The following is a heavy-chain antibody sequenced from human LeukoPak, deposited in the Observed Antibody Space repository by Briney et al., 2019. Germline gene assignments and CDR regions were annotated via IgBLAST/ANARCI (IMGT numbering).Heavy chain of an antibody. D-gene: IGHD3-22*01. J-gene: IGHJ4*02. CDR2: IWYDGSNK. V-gene: IGHV3-33*06. CDR3: AKDYYDSSGYSPFDY. Sequence: PGGSLRLSCAASGFTFSSYGMHWARQAPGKGLEWVAVIWYDGSNKYYADSVKGRFTISRDNSKNTLYLQMNSLRAEDTAVYYCAKDYYDSSGYSPFDYWGQGTLVTVSS. CDR1: GFTFSSYG.